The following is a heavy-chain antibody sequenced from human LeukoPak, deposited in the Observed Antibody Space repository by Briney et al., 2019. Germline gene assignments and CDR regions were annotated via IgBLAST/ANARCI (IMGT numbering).Heavy chain of an antibody. CDR1: GGSISNIY. J-gene: IGHJ4*02. Sequence: KPSETLSLTWPLTGGSISNIYWSWIRHPPEKGLEWIGYIYDSGSTNYDHSLKRRLTISVDTSKNQFSLKLSSVTAADSAVYYCASCGGFGESYYFDYWGQGTLVTVSS. V-gene: IGHV4-59*08. CDR3: ASCGGFGESYYFDY. CDR2: IYDSGST. D-gene: IGHD3-10*01.